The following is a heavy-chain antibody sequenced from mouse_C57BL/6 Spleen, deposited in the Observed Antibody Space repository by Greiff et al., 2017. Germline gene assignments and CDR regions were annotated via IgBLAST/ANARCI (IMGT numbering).Heavy chain of an antibody. Sequence: EVQVVESGGGLVKPGGSLKLSCAASGFTFSDYGMHWVRQAPEKGLEWVAYISSGSSTIYYADTVKGRFTISRDNAKNTLFLHMTSLRSEDAAMYYCARGVYYGRTFDYWGQGTTLTVSS. CDR1: GFTFSDYG. CDR2: ISSGSSTI. J-gene: IGHJ2*01. V-gene: IGHV5-17*01. D-gene: IGHD1-1*01. CDR3: ARGVYYGRTFDY.